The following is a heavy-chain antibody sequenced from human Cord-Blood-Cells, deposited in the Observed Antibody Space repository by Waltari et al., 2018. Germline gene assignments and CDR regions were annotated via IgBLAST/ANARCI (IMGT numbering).Heavy chain of an antibody. CDR2: IYYSGST. Sequence: QLQLQESGPGLVKPSETLSLTCTVSGGSISSSSYYWGWIRQPPGKGLEWIGSIYYSGSTYYNPYLKSRVTISVDTSKNQFSLKLSSVTAADTAVYYCARLTYYYGSGSYYKGLFDYWGQGTLVTVSS. V-gene: IGHV4-39*01. J-gene: IGHJ4*02. D-gene: IGHD3-10*01. CDR3: ARLTYYYGSGSYYKGLFDY. CDR1: GGSISSSSYY.